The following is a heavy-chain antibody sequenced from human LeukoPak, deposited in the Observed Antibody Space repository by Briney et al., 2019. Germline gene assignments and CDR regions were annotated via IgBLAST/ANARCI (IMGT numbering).Heavy chain of an antibody. CDR3: AKLRASGYSYGTFDY. V-gene: IGHV3-30*02. CDR2: IRYDGRNR. Sequence: GGSLRLSCAASGFTFNNYNMNWVRQAPGKGLEWVAFIRYDGRNRYYADPVKGRCTVSRDNPKNTVHLQMNLLRTEDTGVYYYAKLRASGYSYGTFDYWGQGTLVTVSS. J-gene: IGHJ4*02. CDR1: GFTFNNYN. D-gene: IGHD5-18*01.